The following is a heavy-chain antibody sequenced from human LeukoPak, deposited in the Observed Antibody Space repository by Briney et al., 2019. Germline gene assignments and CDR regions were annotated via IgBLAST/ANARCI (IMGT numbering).Heavy chain of an antibody. D-gene: IGHD3-10*01. CDR1: GGSISSGGYS. CDR3: SGSYYYYGMDV. CDR2: IYHSGST. Sequence: SQTLSLTCAVSGGSISSGGYSWSWIRQPPGKGLEWIGYIYHSGSTYYNPSLKSRVTISVDRSKNQFSLKLSAVTAADTAVYYWSGSYYYYGMDVWGKGTTVTVSS. V-gene: IGHV4-30-2*01. J-gene: IGHJ6*04.